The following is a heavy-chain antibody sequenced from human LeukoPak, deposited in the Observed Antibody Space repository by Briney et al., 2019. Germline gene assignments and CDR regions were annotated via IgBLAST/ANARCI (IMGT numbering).Heavy chain of an antibody. J-gene: IGHJ5*02. D-gene: IGHD1-26*01. Sequence: GGSLRLSCAASGFTFSSYAMHWVRQAPGKGLEWVAVISYDGSNKYYADSVKGRFTISRDNSKNTLYLQMNSLRAEDTAVYYCARGISGSYGWFDPWGQGTLVTVSS. CDR2: ISYDGSNK. CDR1: GFTFSSYA. CDR3: ARGISGSYGWFDP. V-gene: IGHV3-30-3*01.